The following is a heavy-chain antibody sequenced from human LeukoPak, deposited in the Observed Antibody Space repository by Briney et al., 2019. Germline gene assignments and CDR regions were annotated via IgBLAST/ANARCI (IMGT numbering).Heavy chain of an antibody. CDR3: AKDATTRALDY. CDR1: GFTFTTYG. CDR2: ISYEGSNK. D-gene: IGHD1-14*01. Sequence: GGSLRLSCAASGFTFTTYGLHWVRQAPGKGLEWVAVISYEGSNKNYGDSVKGRFTISRDNSKNTLYLQMNSLRPEDTAVYYCAKDATTRALDYWGQGTLVTVSS. J-gene: IGHJ4*02. V-gene: IGHV3-30*18.